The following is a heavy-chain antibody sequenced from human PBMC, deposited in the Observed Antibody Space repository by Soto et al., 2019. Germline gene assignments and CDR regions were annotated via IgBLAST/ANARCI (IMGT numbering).Heavy chain of an antibody. Sequence: HVQLVESGGGVVQPGRSLRLSCAGSGFTFSSYGMHWVRQAPGKGLEWVAVISYDGRNKNYADSVKGRFTISRDDSTNTLSLQMNSLGVEDTAVYYCAKRAEYCNVPGCYGVDYWGQGTLVTVSS. CDR3: AKRAEYCNVPGCYGVDY. D-gene: IGHD2-15*01. CDR2: ISYDGRNK. J-gene: IGHJ4*02. CDR1: GFTFSSYG. V-gene: IGHV3-30*18.